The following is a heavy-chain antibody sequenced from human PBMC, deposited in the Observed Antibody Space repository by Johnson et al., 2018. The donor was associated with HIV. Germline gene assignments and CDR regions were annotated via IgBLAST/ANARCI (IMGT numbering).Heavy chain of an antibody. Sequence: QMQLVESGGGVVQPGRSLRLSCAASGITFSSYAMHWVRQAPGKGLEWVAVISYDGSNKYYADSVKGRFTISRDNSKNTLYLHMNSLRAEDTAVYYCASEIYRPRPSSSWYVGAFDIWGQGTMVTVSS. D-gene: IGHD6-13*01. CDR1: GITFSSYA. CDR3: ASEIYRPRPSSSWYVGAFDI. CDR2: ISYDGSNK. V-gene: IGHV3-30-3*01. J-gene: IGHJ3*02.